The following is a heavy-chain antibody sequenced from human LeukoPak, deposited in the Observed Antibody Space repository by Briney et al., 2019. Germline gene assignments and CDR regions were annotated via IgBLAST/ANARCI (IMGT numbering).Heavy chain of an antibody. Sequence: GGSLRLSCAASGFSFSSYGMSWVRQAPGKGLEWVSHVTGSGGNTHYADSVKGRFTISRDNSKNTLYLQMNSLRAEDTAVYYCAKPEYCTADACYTGYFLHWGQGTLVTVSS. CDR2: VTGSGGNT. D-gene: IGHD2-8*02. V-gene: IGHV3-23*01. J-gene: IGHJ1*01. CDR1: GFSFSSYG. CDR3: AKPEYCTADACYTGYFLH.